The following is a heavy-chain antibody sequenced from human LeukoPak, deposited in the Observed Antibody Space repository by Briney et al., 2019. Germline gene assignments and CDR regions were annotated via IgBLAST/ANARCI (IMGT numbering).Heavy chain of an antibody. J-gene: IGHJ3*01. CDR3: ARNWDALDL. Sequence: ASVKVSFKASGYTLTDYDINWVRQATGQGLEWMGWMNPNATNTGYAQTFYAQKVHGRVSMTRNTSINTAYMGLSSLGPEDTAVYYCARNWDALDLWGQGTMVTVSS. CDR1: GYTLTDYD. CDR2: MNPNATNT. V-gene: IGHV1-8*01.